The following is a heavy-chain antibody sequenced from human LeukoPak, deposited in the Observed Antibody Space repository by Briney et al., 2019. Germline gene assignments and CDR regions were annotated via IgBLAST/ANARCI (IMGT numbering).Heavy chain of an antibody. CDR3: ARALRITGYYYMDV. CDR2: IYYSGST. D-gene: IGHD1-20*01. J-gene: IGHJ6*03. Sequence: WETLSLTCTVSGGSISSHYWSWIRQPPGKGLEWIGYIYYSGSTNYNPSLKSRVTISVDTSKNQFSLKLSSVTAADTAVYYCARALRITGYYYMDVWGKGTTVTVSS. CDR1: GGSISSHY. V-gene: IGHV4-59*11.